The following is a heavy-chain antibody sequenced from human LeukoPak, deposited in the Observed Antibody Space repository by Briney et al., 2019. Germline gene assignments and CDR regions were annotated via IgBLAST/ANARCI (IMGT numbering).Heavy chain of an antibody. V-gene: IGHV1-46*01. Sequence: KPGASVKVSCKASGYTFTSYYVHWVRQAPGSGLEWMGMINPSGGSTTYSQKFQGRITMARGTSTSTVYMELSSLRSEDTAVYYCARGPGTNIDYWGQGTLVTVSS. CDR1: GYTFTSYY. CDR2: INPSGGST. D-gene: IGHD3-10*01. J-gene: IGHJ4*02. CDR3: ARGPGTNIDY.